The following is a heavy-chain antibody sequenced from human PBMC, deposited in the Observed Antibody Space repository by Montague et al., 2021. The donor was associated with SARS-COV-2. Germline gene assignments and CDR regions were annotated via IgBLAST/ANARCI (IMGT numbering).Heavy chain of an antibody. J-gene: IGHJ4*02. Sequence: SETLSLTCGVAGGSLNFYYWSWIRQPPPKGLEWIGEINHRGSRNNNQSLKTRVTITIDTSKNQFSLKLSAVTAADTAVYYCARGKEVYAINGDLNYWGQGTLVTVSS. CDR2: INHRGSR. CDR1: GGSLNFYY. V-gene: IGHV4-34*01. D-gene: IGHD2-8*01. CDR3: ARGKEVYAINGDLNY.